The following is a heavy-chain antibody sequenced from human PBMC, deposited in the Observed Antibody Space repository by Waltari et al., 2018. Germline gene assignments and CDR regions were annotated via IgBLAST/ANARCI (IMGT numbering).Heavy chain of an antibody. CDR2: IYHSGGT. CDR3: ARAHSGSYSYVNWFDP. D-gene: IGHD1-26*01. Sequence: QVQLQESGPGLVKPSETLSLTCAVSGYSISSGYYWGWIRQPPAKGLEWIGSIYHSGGTYYNPSLKSRVTISIDTSKNQFSLRLSSVTAADTAVYYCARAHSGSYSYVNWFDPWGQGTLVTVSS. V-gene: IGHV4-38-2*01. CDR1: GYSISSGYY. J-gene: IGHJ5*02.